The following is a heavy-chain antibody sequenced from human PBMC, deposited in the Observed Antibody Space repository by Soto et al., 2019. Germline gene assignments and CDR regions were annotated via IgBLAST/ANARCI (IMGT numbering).Heavy chain of an antibody. CDR1: GYTFTSYD. D-gene: IGHD3-10*01. Sequence: ASVKVSCKASGYTFTSYDINWVRQATGQGLEWMGWMNPNSGNTGYAQKFQGRVTMTRNTSISTAYMELSSLRSEDTAVYYCANGFFSPLYGAGRYHPAPGDRGTSVPV. V-gene: IGHV1-8*01. CDR3: ANGFFSPLYGAGRYHPAP. J-gene: IGHJ5*02. CDR2: MNPNSGNT.